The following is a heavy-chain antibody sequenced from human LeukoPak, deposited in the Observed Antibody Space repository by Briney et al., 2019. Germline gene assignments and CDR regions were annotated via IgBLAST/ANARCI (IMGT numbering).Heavy chain of an antibody. Sequence: SETLSLTCTVSGGSISSYYWSWIRQPAGKGLEWIGRIYTSGSTNYNPSLKSRLTISIDTSKKQFSLKLSSVTDADTAVYYCARGARDWYSPIEYWGPGTLVTVSS. CDR3: ARGARDWYSPIEY. J-gene: IGHJ4*02. CDR1: GGSISSYY. CDR2: IYTSGST. D-gene: IGHD2-21*02. V-gene: IGHV4-4*07.